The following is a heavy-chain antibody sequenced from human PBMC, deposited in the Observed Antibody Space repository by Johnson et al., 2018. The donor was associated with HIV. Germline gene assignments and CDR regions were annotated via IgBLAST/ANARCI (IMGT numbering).Heavy chain of an antibody. J-gene: IGHJ3*02. CDR3: AKDAAAAALRAFDN. CDR1: GFTFSTNW. CDR2: INSDGSST. V-gene: IGHV3-74*01. D-gene: IGHD6-13*01. Sequence: VQLVESGGDLVQPGGSLRLSCVGSGFTFSTNWMHWVRQAPGKGLVWVSRINSDGSSTSYADSVKGRFTISRDNAKNTLFLQMNSLRAEDTAVYYCAKDAAAAALRAFDNWGQGTMVTVSS.